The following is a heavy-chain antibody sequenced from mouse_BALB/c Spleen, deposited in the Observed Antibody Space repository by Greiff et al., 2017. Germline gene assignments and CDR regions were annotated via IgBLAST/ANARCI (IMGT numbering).Heavy chain of an antibody. CDR3: ARGNYGSSYGFAY. J-gene: IGHJ3*01. V-gene: IGHV3-2*02. D-gene: IGHD1-1*01. CDR2: ISYSGST. Sequence: EVQGVESGPGLVKPSQSLSLTCTVTGYSITSDYAWNWIRQFPGNKLEWMGYISYSGSTSYNPSLKSRISITRDTSKNQFFLQLNSVTTEDTATYYCARGNYGSSYGFAYWGQGTLVTVSA. CDR1: GYSITSDYA.